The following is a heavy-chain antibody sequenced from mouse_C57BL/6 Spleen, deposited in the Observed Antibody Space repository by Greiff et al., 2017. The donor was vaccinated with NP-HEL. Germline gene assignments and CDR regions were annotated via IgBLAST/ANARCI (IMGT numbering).Heavy chain of an antibody. CDR1: GYAFSSSW. Sequence: VQLQQSGPELVKPGASVKISCKASGYAFSSSWMNWVKQRPGKGLEWIGRIYPGDGDTNYNGKFKGKATLTADKSSSTAYMQLSSLTSEDSAVYVCARADLLYYSNSYYYAMDYWGQGTSVTVSS. CDR2: IYPGDGDT. V-gene: IGHV1-82*01. J-gene: IGHJ4*01. CDR3: ARADLLYYSNSYYYAMDY. D-gene: IGHD2-5*01.